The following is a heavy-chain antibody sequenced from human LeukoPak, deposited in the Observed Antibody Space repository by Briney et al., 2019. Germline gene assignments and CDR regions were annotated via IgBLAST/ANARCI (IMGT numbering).Heavy chain of an antibody. D-gene: IGHD4-17*01. CDR2: ISYDGSNK. V-gene: IGHV3-30-3*01. CDR1: GFTFSSYA. CDR3: ARNNYGEYYFDY. Sequence: GRSLRLSCAASGFTFSSYAMHWVRQAPGKGLEWVAVISYDGSNKYYADSVKGRFTISRDNSKNTLYLQMNSPRTEDTAVYYCARNNYGEYYFDYWGQGTLVTVSS. J-gene: IGHJ4*02.